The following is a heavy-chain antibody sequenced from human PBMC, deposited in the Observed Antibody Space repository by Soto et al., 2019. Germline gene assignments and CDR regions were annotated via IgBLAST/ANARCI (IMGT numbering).Heavy chain of an antibody. CDR1: GFTSSSSW. D-gene: IGHD6-13*01. Sequence: GGSLRLSCAASGFTSSSSWMNWVRQAPGKGLVWVSRINSDGSSTSYVDSVKGRFTISRDNAKNALYLQMNSLRAEDTAVYYCAKDRGSSWYGDYFDYWGQGT. J-gene: IGHJ4*02. V-gene: IGHV3-74*01. CDR2: INSDGSST. CDR3: AKDRGSSWYGDYFDY.